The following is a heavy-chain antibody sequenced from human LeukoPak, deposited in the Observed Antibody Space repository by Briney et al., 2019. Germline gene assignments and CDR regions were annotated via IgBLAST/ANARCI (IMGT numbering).Heavy chain of an antibody. Sequence: PSGTLSLTCAVSGGSISSSNWWSWVRQPPGKGLEWIGEIYHSGSTNYNPSLKSRVTISVDRSKNQFSLKLSSVTAADTAVYYCARSEITFGGVIVSFDYWGQGTLVTVSS. V-gene: IGHV4-4*02. CDR2: IYHSGST. J-gene: IGHJ4*02. CDR1: GGSISSSNW. CDR3: ARSEITFGGVIVSFDY. D-gene: IGHD3-16*02.